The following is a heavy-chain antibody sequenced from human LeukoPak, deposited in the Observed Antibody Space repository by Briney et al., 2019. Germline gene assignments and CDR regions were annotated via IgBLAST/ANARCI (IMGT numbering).Heavy chain of an antibody. J-gene: IGHJ6*03. CDR1: GYTFTTDY. CDR3: ARARGSGSYYGHDYYYYYYMDV. CDR2: INPSCGST. Sequence: ASVKVSCKAPGYTFTTDYIHWVRQAPGQGLEWMGIINPSCGSTTYAQKFQGRVIMTGDTSTSTVYMELRSLRSEDTAVYYCARARGSGSYYGHDYYYYYYMDVWGQGTTVTVSS. V-gene: IGHV1-46*01. D-gene: IGHD3-10*01.